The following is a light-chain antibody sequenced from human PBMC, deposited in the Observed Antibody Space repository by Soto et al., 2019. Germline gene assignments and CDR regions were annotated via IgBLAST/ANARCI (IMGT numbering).Light chain of an antibody. CDR2: KVS. CDR3: QQYNTYSRA. V-gene: IGKV1-5*03. CDR1: QSISAW. Sequence: DIQMTQSPSTLSASVGDRVTITCRASQSISAWLAWYQQKPGKAPKLLIYKVSNLETGVPSRFSGSGSGTEFTLTISSLQPDDFETYYCQQYNTYSRAFGQGTKVDIK. J-gene: IGKJ1*01.